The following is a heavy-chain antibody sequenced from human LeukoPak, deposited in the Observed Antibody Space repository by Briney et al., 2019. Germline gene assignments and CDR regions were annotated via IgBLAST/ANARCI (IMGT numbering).Heavy chain of an antibody. CDR2: IYPGDSDT. Sequence: GEPLKISCKGSGYSFTSYWIGWVRQMPGKGLEWMGIIYPGDSDTRYSPSFQGQVTISADKSISTAYLQWSSLKASDTAMYYCATENYDSSGYYSNWFDPWGQGTLVTVSS. CDR3: ATENYDSSGYYSNWFDP. CDR1: GYSFTSYW. V-gene: IGHV5-51*01. D-gene: IGHD3-22*01. J-gene: IGHJ5*02.